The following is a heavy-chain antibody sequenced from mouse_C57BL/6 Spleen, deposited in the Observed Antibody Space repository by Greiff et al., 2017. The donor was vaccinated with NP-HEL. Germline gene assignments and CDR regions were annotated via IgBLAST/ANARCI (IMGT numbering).Heavy chain of an antibody. D-gene: IGHD2-4*01. Sequence: EVQLQQSVAELVRPGASVKLSCTASGFNIKNTNMHWVKQRPEQGLEWIGRIDPANGNTKYAPKFQGKATITADTSSNTAYLQPSSLTSEDPAIYYCARLSYDYGTWFAYWGQGTLVTVAA. J-gene: IGHJ3*01. CDR3: ARLSYDYGTWFAY. V-gene: IGHV14-3*01. CDR2: IDPANGNT. CDR1: GFNIKNTN.